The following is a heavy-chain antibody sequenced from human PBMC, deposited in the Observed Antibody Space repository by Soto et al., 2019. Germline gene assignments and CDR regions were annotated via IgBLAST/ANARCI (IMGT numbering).Heavy chain of an antibody. CDR3: TTDVAMIVVVISNAFDI. Sequence: SCAASGFTFSNAWMSWVRQAPGKGLEWVGRIKSKTDGGTTDYAAPVKGRFTISRDDSKNTLYLQMNSLKTEDTAVYYCTTDVAMIVVVISNAFDIWGQGTMVTVSS. J-gene: IGHJ3*02. CDR1: GFTFSNAW. D-gene: IGHD3-22*01. V-gene: IGHV3-15*01. CDR2: IKSKTDGGTT.